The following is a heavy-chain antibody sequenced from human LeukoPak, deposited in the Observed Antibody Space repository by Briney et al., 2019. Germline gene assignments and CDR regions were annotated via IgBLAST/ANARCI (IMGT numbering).Heavy chain of an antibody. CDR2: IRYDGSNK. V-gene: IGHV3-30*02. CDR3: ARARYFDWLGPFDY. CDR1: GFTFSSYG. D-gene: IGHD3-9*01. Sequence: GGSLRLSCGASGFTFSSYGMHWVRQAPGKGLEWVAFIRYDGSNKYYADSVKGRFTISRDNAKKSLYLQMNSLRAEDTAVYYCARARYFDWLGPFDYWGQGTLVTVSS. J-gene: IGHJ4*02.